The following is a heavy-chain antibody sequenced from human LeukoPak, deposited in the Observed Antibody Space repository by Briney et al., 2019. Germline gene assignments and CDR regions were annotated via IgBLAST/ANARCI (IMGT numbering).Heavy chain of an antibody. V-gene: IGHV4-39*01. CDR1: GGSISSSSYY. CDR3: ARRPYSSSSGFDY. D-gene: IGHD6-6*01. Sequence: PSETLSLTCTVSGGSISSSSYYWGWIRQPPGKGLEWIGSIYYSGSTYYNPSLKSRVTISVDTSKNQFSLKLSSVTTADTAVYYCARRPYSSSSGFDYWGQGTLVTVSS. J-gene: IGHJ4*02. CDR2: IYYSGST.